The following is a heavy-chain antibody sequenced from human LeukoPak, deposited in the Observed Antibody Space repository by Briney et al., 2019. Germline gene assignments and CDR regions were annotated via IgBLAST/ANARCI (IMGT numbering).Heavy chain of an antibody. CDR2: IRYDGSNT. J-gene: IGHJ4*02. D-gene: IGHD3-10*01. CDR3: ANDGTSYYYIYY. CDR1: GFTFNNYG. Sequence: GESLRLSCAASGFTFNNYGMHWVRQAPGKGLEWFAFIRYDGSNTYYAASVKGRFTVSRDDSKNTLYLQMNSLRGDDTAVYHCANDGTSYYYIYYWVQGTLVTVSS. V-gene: IGHV3-30*02.